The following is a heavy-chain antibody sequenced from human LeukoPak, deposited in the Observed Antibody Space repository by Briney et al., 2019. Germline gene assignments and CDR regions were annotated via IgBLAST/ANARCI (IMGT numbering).Heavy chain of an antibody. CDR3: AREPYYYDRYIRKRFAP. CDR1: GGSFSGYY. D-gene: IGHD3-22*01. Sequence: SETLSLTCAVYGGSFSGYYWSWIRQPPGKGLEWIGEINHSGNTNYHSSLKSRVAISVDTSKNQFSLKLSSVTAADTAVYYCAREPYYYDRYIRKRFAPWGQGTLVTVSS. J-gene: IGHJ5*02. V-gene: IGHV4-34*01. CDR2: INHSGNT.